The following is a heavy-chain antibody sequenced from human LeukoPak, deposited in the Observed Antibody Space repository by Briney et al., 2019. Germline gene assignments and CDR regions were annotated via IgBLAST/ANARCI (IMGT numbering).Heavy chain of an antibody. Sequence: PGGSLRLSCAASGFTFSSYAVSWVRQAPGKGLEWVSAISGSGDSTYYADSVKGRFTISRDNSKNTLYLQMNRLRADDTAVFYCAKDLGSGSGSFYMWDYWGQGTLVTVSS. V-gene: IGHV3-23*01. CDR3: AKDLGSGSGSFYMWDY. D-gene: IGHD3-10*01. CDR2: ISGSGDST. J-gene: IGHJ4*02. CDR1: GFTFSSYA.